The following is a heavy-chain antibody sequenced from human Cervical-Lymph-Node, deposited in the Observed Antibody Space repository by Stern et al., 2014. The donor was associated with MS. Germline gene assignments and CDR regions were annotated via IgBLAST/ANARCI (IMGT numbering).Heavy chain of an antibody. CDR3: TRDPRGYCSGGSCYQGFFDS. J-gene: IGHJ4*02. Sequence: VHLVESGGGVVQPGRSLRLSCAASGFIFRNSGMHWVRQAPGKGLEWVAVVWQDGRNTYYADSVRGRFTNSRDNSNNMVDLQMNSLRVEDMGIYYCTRDPRGYCSGGSCYQGFFDSWGRGTLVTVSS. CDR2: VWQDGRNT. CDR1: GFIFRNSG. V-gene: IGHV3-33*01. D-gene: IGHD2-15*01.